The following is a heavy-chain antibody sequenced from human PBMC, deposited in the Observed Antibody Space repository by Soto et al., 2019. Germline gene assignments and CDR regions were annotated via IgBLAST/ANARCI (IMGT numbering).Heavy chain of an antibody. V-gene: IGHV3-33*01. Sequence: QVQLLESGGGVVQPGRSRRLSGAASGFAFSSYGMHWVRQAPGKGLGWGTFIWSGGSDKYYADSVKGRFTISRDNSKNTLYLQMNSLRAEDTAVYYCARVYGSGTYPIDYWGQGTLVTVSS. CDR3: ARVYGSGTYPIDY. CDR2: IWSGGSDK. CDR1: GFAFSSYG. D-gene: IGHD3-10*01. J-gene: IGHJ4*02.